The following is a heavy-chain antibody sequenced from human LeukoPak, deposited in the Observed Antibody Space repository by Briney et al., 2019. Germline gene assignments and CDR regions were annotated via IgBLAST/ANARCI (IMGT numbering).Heavy chain of an antibody. CDR2: ISYDGSNK. Sequence: PGGSLRLSCAASGFTFSSYAMHWVRQAPGKGLEWVAVISYDGSNKYYADSVKGRFTISRDNSENTLYLQMNSLRAEDTAVYYCAKGVVAAGDYWGQGTLVTVSS. CDR3: AKGVVAAGDY. V-gene: IGHV3-30-3*01. CDR1: GFTFSSYA. J-gene: IGHJ4*02. D-gene: IGHD6-25*01.